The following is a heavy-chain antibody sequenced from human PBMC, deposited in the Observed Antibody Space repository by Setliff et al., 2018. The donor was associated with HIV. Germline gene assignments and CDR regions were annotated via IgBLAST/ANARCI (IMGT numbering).Heavy chain of an antibody. Sequence: GASVKVSCKASGYTFSGYYMHWVRQAPGQGLEWMGWINPNNGGTNYAQKFQGRVTMTGDTSISTVYMELISLRSDDTAVDYCAREKRSSTWLYSSGGTVDYWGRGTLVTVSS. J-gene: IGHJ4*02. V-gene: IGHV1-2*02. CDR1: GYTFSGYY. D-gene: IGHD6-25*01. CDR3: AREKRSSTWLYSSGGTVDY. CDR2: INPNNGGT.